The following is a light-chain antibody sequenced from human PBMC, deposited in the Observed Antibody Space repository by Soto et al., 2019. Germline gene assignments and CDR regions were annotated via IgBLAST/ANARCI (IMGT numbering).Light chain of an antibody. CDR3: LQHNNYTWT. V-gene: IGKV1-17*01. CDR1: QGIRND. CDR2: AAS. J-gene: IGKJ1*01. Sequence: DIQMTQSPSSLSASVGDRVTITSRESQGIRNDLGWYQQKQGKAPKGXIYAASSLQSGVPSRFSGSGSGTECTRPISSLQPEDVATDYCLQHNNYTWTFGQGTKVDI.